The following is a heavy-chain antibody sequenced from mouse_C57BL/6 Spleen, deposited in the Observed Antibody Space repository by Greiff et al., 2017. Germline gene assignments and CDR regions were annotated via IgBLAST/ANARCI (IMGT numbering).Heavy chain of an antibody. CDR3: ARFYYYGGSYAMDY. V-gene: IGHV1-55*01. D-gene: IGHD1-1*01. J-gene: IGHJ4*01. CDR2: IYPGSGST. Sequence: QVQLQQSGAELVKPGASVKMSCKASGYTFTSYWITWVKQRPGQGLEWIGDIYPGSGSTNYNEKFKSKATLTVDTSSSTACMQLSSLTSEDSAVYYCARFYYYGGSYAMDYWGQGTSVTVSS. CDR1: GYTFTSYW.